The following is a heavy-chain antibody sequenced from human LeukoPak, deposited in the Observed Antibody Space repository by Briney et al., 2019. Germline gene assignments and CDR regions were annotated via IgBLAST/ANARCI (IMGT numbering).Heavy chain of an antibody. J-gene: IGHJ4*02. CDR2: IYSGGTT. CDR1: EFTVSSNY. CDR3: ARDPQFSFDY. V-gene: IGHV3-53*01. D-gene: IGHD6-19*01. Sequence: PGGSLRLSCAASEFTVSSNYMSWVRQAPGKGLEWVSIIYSGGTTYCADSVKGRFTISRDNSKNTLYLQMNSLRAEDTAVYYCARDPQFSFDYWGQGTLVTVSS.